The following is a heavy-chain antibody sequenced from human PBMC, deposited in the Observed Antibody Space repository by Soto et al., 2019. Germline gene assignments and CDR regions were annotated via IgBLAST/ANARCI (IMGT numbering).Heavy chain of an antibody. CDR2: IIPIFGTA. D-gene: IGHD3-22*01. CDR3: ASVFDSVPISGYYSY. CDR1: GGTFSSHA. Sequence: QVQLVQSGAEVKKPGSSVKVSCKASGGTFSSHAISWVRQAPGQGLEWMGGIIPIFGTANYAQKFQGRVTITADKSTGTAYMELSSLSSEDTAVYYCASVFDSVPISGYYSYWGQGTVVTVSS. V-gene: IGHV1-69*06. J-gene: IGHJ4*02.